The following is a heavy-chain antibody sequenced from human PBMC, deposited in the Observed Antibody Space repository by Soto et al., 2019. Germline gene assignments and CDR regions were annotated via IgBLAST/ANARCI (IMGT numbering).Heavy chain of an antibody. CDR3: ARLGFNYDFLSGYYNVHHYYGIXV. Sequence: PGESLKISCMGSGYKVSTWHNFTSHWIAWVRQMPGEGLEWMGIIYPGDSDTRYSPSFQGQVTISADKSINSVYLQWSSLKASDTATYYCARLGFNYDFLSGYYNVHHYYGIXVWGQGTTVXVSS. CDR1: GYKVSTWHNFTSHW. D-gene: IGHD3-3*01. V-gene: IGHV5-51*01. J-gene: IGHJ6*02. CDR2: IYPGDSDT.